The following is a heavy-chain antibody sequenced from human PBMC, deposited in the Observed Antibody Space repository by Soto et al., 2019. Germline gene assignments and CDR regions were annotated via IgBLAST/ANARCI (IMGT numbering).Heavy chain of an antibody. V-gene: IGHV4-59*01. CDR1: GGSISSYY. CDR2: IYYSGST. D-gene: IGHD3-22*01. Sequence: TSETLSLTCTVSGGSISSYYWSWIRQPPGKGLEWIGYIYYSGSTNYNPSLKSRVTISVDTSKNQFSLKLSSVTAADTAVYYCARYRGGSHSDSSGYYCWSQGTLVTVSS. J-gene: IGHJ4*02. CDR3: ARYRGGSHSDSSGYYC.